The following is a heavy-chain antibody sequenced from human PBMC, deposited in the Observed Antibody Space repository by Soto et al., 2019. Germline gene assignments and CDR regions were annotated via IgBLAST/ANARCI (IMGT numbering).Heavy chain of an antibody. V-gene: IGHV1-18*01. CDR2: ISAYNGNT. D-gene: IGHD2-2*01. CDR1: GYTFTSYG. Sequence: QVQLVQSGAEVKKPGASVKVSCKASGYTFTSYGISWVRQAPGQGLEWMGWISAYNGNTNYAQKLQGRVTMTTDTSTSTAYMELRSRRSDDTAVYYCAREGYCISTSCRHYDYYGMDVWGQGTTVTVSS. J-gene: IGHJ6*02. CDR3: AREGYCISTSCRHYDYYGMDV.